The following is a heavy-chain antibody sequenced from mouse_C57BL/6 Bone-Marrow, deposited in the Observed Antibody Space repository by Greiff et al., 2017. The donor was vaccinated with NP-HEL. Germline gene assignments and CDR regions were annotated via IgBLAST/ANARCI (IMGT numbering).Heavy chain of an antibody. CDR1: GYTFTDYY. V-gene: IGHV1-75*01. CDR3: TTVVAPYYAMDY. CDR2: IFPGSGST. D-gene: IGHD1-1*01. J-gene: IGHJ4*01. Sequence: QVQLKESGPELVKPGASVKISCKASGYTFTDYYINWVKQRPGQGLEWIGWIFPGSGSTYYNEKFKGKATLTVDKSSSTAYMLLSSLTSEDSAVYFCTTVVAPYYAMDYWGQGTSVTVSS.